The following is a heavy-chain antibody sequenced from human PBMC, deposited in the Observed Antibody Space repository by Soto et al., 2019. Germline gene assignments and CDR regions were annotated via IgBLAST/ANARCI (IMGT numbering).Heavy chain of an antibody. CDR3: ARGLDYGGFGADYGMDV. CDR1: GFTFSSYS. J-gene: IGHJ6*02. Sequence: GGSLRLSCAASGFTFSSYSMNWVRQAPGKGLEWVSYISSSSSTIYYADSVKGRFTISRDNAKNSLYLQMNSLRDEDTAVYYCARGLDYGGFGADYGMDVWGQGTTVTVSS. CDR2: ISSSSSTI. D-gene: IGHD4-17*01. V-gene: IGHV3-48*02.